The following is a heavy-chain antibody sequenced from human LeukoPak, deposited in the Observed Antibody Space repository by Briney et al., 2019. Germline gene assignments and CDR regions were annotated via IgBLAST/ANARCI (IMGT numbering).Heavy chain of an antibody. Sequence: PSETLSLTCTVSDYSISSGYLWGWIRQPPGKGLEWIGSIYHSGITYYNPSLKSRVTLSVDTSKNQFSLTLSSVTAADTAVYYCARQWEMTKVVFNYWGQGTLVTVSS. D-gene: IGHD3-22*01. CDR3: ARQWEMTKVVFNY. V-gene: IGHV4-38-2*02. J-gene: IGHJ4*02. CDR2: IYHSGIT. CDR1: DYSISSGYL.